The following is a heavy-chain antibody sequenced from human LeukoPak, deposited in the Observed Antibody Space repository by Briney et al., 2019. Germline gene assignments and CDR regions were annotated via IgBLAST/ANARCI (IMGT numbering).Heavy chain of an antibody. Sequence: PGGSLRLSCAASGFTFSSYAMHWVRQAPGKGLEWVAVISYDGSNKYYADSVKGRFTISRDNSKNTLYLQMNSLRAEDTAVYYCARASFEYYYYYYMDVWGKGTTVTVSS. D-gene: IGHD2-2*01. CDR1: GFTFSSYA. CDR2: ISYDGSNK. V-gene: IGHV3-30*04. CDR3: ARASFEYYYYYYMDV. J-gene: IGHJ6*03.